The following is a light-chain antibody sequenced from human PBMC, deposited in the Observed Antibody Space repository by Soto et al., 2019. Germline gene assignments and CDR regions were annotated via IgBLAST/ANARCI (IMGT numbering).Light chain of an antibody. Sequence: QPASVSGSPGQSITISCTGTSSDVGSYNLVSWYQHYPGKAPKLMIYEASKWPSGISNRFSGSKSGNTASLTISGLQAEDEADYYCCSYAGSSVWVFGGGTKVTVL. V-gene: IGLV2-23*01. CDR1: SSDVGSYNL. J-gene: IGLJ3*02. CDR2: EAS. CDR3: CSYAGSSVWV.